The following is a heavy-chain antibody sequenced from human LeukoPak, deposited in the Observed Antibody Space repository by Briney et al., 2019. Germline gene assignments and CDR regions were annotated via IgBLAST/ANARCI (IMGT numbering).Heavy chain of an antibody. Sequence: VASVKVSCKASGYTFTSYGISWVRQAPGQGLEWMGWISAYNGNTNYAQKLQGRVTMTTDTSTSTAYMELRSLRSDDTAVYYCARVEDSSGWMFGRRRGLYFDYWGQGTLVTVSS. CDR2: ISAYNGNT. CDR3: ARVEDSSGWMFGRRRGLYFDY. J-gene: IGHJ4*02. V-gene: IGHV1-18*01. D-gene: IGHD6-19*01. CDR1: GYTFTSYG.